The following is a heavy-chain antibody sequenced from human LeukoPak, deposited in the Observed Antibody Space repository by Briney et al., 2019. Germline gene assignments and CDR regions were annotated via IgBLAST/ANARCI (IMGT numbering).Heavy chain of an antibody. J-gene: IGHJ6*03. CDR1: GYTFTGYY. V-gene: IGHV1-2*02. D-gene: IGHD1-26*01. CDR2: INPNSGGT. CDR3: ARVGAKRVNYYYYMDV. Sequence: GASVKVSCKASGYTFTGYYMHWVRQAPGQGLEWMGWINPNSGGTNYAQKFQGRVTMTRDTSISTAYMELSRLRSDDTAVYYCARVGAKRVNYYYYMDVWGKGTTVTVSS.